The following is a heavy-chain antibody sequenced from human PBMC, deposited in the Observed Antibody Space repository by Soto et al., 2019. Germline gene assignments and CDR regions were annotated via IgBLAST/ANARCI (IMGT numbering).Heavy chain of an antibody. Sequence: ASMTFSCKASGYTFSGYAIHWVRQAPGQGLEWMGWIHAGNGNTKYSQNFEGRVTITRDTSATTAYMELNSLSSDDTPVSYCARGVAFRDYWGPG. CDR1: GYTFSGYA. V-gene: IGHV1-3*01. J-gene: IGHJ4*02. CDR3: ARGVAFRDY. CDR2: IHAGNGNT. D-gene: IGHD2-15*01.